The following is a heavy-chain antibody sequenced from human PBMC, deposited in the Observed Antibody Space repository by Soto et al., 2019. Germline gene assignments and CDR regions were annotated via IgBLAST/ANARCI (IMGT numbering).Heavy chain of an antibody. J-gene: IGHJ5*02. CDR3: AIDSSWLFGP. CDR2: IWYDGSNK. V-gene: IGHV3-33*01. CDR1: GFTYSSYG. D-gene: IGHD2-21*01. Sequence: QVQLVESGGGVVQPGRSLRLSCAVSGFTYSSYGMHWVRQAPGKGLEWVAVIWYDGSNKYYADSVKGRFIISRDDSKNTLSLQMNSMGAEDTAVDYCAIDSSWLFGPWGQGTLVTVSS.